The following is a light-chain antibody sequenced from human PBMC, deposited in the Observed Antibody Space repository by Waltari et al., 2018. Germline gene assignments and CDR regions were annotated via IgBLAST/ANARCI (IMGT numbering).Light chain of an antibody. CDR3: CSYTGSSSPYV. V-gene: IGLV2-14*01. Sequence: QSALTQPASVSGSPGQSITIPCTGTSSDVGGYNYVSWYHQHPGKAPKLLIYEVTNRPSGVSNRFSGSKSGNTASLTISGLQAEDEADYYCCSYTGSSSPYVFGAGTKVTVL. CDR2: EVT. CDR1: SSDVGGYNY. J-gene: IGLJ1*01.